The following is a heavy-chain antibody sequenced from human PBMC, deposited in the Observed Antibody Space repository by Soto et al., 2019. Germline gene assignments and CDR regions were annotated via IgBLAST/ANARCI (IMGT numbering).Heavy chain of an antibody. J-gene: IGHJ4*02. CDR3: AKDVMYSSSWYYFDY. V-gene: IGHV3-23*01. Sequence: GGSLTLSCAASGFTFSSYAVSWVRQAPGKGLEWVSAISGSGTNTYYAYSVKGRFTISRDNSKNTLYLQMIGLRAEDTAVYYCAKDVMYSSSWYYFDYWGQVTPVTVCS. CDR1: GFTFSSYA. CDR2: ISGSGTNT. D-gene: IGHD6-13*01.